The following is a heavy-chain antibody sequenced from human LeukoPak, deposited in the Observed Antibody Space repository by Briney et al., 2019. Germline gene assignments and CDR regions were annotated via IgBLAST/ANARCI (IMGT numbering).Heavy chain of an antibody. CDR1: GFTFSSYG. Sequence: GRSLRLSCAASGFTFSSYGMHWVRQAPGKGLEWVAVIWYDGSNKYYADSVKGRFTISRDNSKNTPYLQMNSLRAEDTAVYYCAGAPGLWDSLDYWGQGTLVTVSS. CDR2: IWYDGSNK. J-gene: IGHJ4*02. D-gene: IGHD1-26*01. CDR3: AGAPGLWDSLDY. V-gene: IGHV3-33*01.